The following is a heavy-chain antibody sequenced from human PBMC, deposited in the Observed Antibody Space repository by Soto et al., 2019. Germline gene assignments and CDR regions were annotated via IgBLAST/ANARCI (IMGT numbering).Heavy chain of an antibody. D-gene: IGHD4-17*01. Sequence: PSETLSLTCAVYGGSFSGYYWSWIRQPPGKGLEWIGEINHSGSTNYNPSLKSRVTISVDTSKNQFSLKLSSVTAADTAVYYCARRTTVTTGYYYYYYMDVWGKGTTVTVSS. J-gene: IGHJ6*03. V-gene: IGHV4-34*01. CDR1: GGSFSGYY. CDR3: ARRTTVTTGYYYYYYMDV. CDR2: INHSGST.